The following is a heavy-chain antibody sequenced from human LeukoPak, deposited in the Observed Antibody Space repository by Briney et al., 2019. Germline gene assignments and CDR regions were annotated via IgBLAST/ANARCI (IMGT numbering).Heavy chain of an antibody. CDR3: ARGSRRNCSGGSCRYYYYGMDV. CDR2: IIPIFGTA. Sequence: SVKVSCKASGGTFSSYAISWVRQAPGQGLEWMGGIIPIFGTANYAQKFQGRVTITADESTSTAYMELSSLRSEDTAVYYCARGSRRNCSGGSCRYYYYGMDVWGQGTTVTVSS. J-gene: IGHJ6*02. D-gene: IGHD2-15*01. V-gene: IGHV1-69*13. CDR1: GGTFSSYA.